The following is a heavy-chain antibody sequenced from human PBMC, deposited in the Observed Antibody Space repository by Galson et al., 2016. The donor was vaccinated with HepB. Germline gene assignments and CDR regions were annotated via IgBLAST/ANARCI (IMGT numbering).Heavy chain of an antibody. D-gene: IGHD3-16*02. CDR2: MNPASGDT. CDR1: GYGFTIYD. Sequence: SVKVSCKASGYGFTIYDINWVRQATGQGLEWMGWMNPASGDTGYAQKFQDRITMTRDTSTRTVYMELISLRSEDTAVYYCARELGHSFYFDYWGQGTLLTISS. J-gene: IGHJ4*02. V-gene: IGHV1-8*01. CDR3: ARELGHSFYFDY.